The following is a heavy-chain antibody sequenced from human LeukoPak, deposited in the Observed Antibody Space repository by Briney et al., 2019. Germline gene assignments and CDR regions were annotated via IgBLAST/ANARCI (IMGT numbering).Heavy chain of an antibody. CDR1: VYTFTSYD. D-gene: IGHD6-19*01. J-gene: IGHJ3*02. Sequence: ASVKVSCKASVYTFTSYDINWVRQATGQGLEWVGWMNPNSGNTGYAQKYQGRVTMTRNTSISTAYMERSSLRSEDTAVYYCARNSNSARIAVAGTNYAFDIWGQGTMVTVSS. CDR3: ARNSNSARIAVAGTNYAFDI. V-gene: IGHV1-8*01. CDR2: MNPNSGNT.